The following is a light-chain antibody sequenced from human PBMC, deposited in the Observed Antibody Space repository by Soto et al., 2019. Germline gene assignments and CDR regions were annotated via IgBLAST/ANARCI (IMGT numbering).Light chain of an antibody. CDR2: GAS. CDR1: QSVSSK. J-gene: IGKJ1*01. Sequence: EIVRTQSPGTLSVSPGERATLSCRASQSVSSKLAWYQQKPGQAPRLLFYGASTGATGIPARFSGSGSETEFTLSISSLQSEEFAVYYCQQYNNWPGTFGQGTKVEIK. V-gene: IGKV3-15*01. CDR3: QQYNNWPGT.